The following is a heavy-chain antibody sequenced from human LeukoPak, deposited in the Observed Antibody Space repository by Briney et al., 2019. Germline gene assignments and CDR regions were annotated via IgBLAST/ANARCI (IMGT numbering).Heavy chain of an antibody. CDR3: AKRGVVIRVILVGFHKEAYYFDS. J-gene: IGHJ4*02. V-gene: IGHV3-23*01. D-gene: IGHD3-22*01. CDR2: IRASDGST. CDR1: GFTFVSHA. Sequence: GGSLRLSCAASGFTFVSHAMSWVRQAPGKGLEWVSGIRASDGSTYYADSVKGRFSISRDNSKNTLYLQMNSLRAEDTAVYFCAKRGVVIRVILVGFHKEAYYFDSWGQGALVTVSS.